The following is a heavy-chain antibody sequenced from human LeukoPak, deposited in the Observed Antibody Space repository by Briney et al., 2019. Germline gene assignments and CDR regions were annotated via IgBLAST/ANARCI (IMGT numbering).Heavy chain of an antibody. CDR3: AREYSGSHNWFDP. V-gene: IGHV4-38-2*02. CDR1: GYSINMGYY. Sequence: PSETLSLTCTVSGYSINMGYYWGWIRQAPGKRLEWIGSISHSRATHYNASLKSRVAISLDTSKNQFFLRLASVTAADTALYYCAREYSGSHNWFDPWGQGTLVTVSS. J-gene: IGHJ5*02. CDR2: ISHSRAT. D-gene: IGHD1-26*01.